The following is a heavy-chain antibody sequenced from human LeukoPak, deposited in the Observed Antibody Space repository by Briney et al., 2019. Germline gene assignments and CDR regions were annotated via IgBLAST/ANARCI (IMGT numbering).Heavy chain of an antibody. J-gene: IGHJ3*02. V-gene: IGHV3-33*01. CDR3: ARVLWFGEVLKGDAFDI. D-gene: IGHD3-10*01. Sequence: PGRSLRLSCAASGFTFSSYGMHWVRQAPGKGLEWVAVIWYDGSNKYYGDSVKGRFTISRDNSRNTLYLQMTSLRAEDTVVYYCARVLWFGEVLKGDAFDIWGQGTMVTVSS. CDR2: IWYDGSNK. CDR1: GFTFSSYG.